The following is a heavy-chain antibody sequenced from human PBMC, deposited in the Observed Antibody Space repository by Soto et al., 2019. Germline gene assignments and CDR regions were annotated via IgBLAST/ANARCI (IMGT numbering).Heavy chain of an antibody. V-gene: IGHV4-59*01. Sequence: LETLCLTCTVSGGSISNVYLSWIRQSPGKRLEWIGFIFHSGNAKYNPSLKSRVTISVDTSKNQFSLSLDSVTAADTAVYFCARAHAPTLPFDYWGQGTLVTVSS. CDR1: GGSISNVY. D-gene: IGHD2-15*01. CDR3: ARAHAPTLPFDY. CDR2: IFHSGNA. J-gene: IGHJ4*01.